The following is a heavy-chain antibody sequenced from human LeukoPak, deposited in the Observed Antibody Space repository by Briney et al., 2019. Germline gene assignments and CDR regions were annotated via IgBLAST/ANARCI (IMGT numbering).Heavy chain of an antibody. D-gene: IGHD3-22*01. CDR3: ARDYYDSMSAFDI. CDR1: GFTFSNAW. J-gene: IGHJ3*02. Sequence: GGSLRLSCAASGFTFSNAWMNWVRQAPGKGLEWVSSISSSSSYIYYADSVKGRFTISRDNAKNSLYLQMNSLRAEDTAAYYCARDYYDSMSAFDIWGQGTMVTVSS. V-gene: IGHV3-21*01. CDR2: ISSSSSYI.